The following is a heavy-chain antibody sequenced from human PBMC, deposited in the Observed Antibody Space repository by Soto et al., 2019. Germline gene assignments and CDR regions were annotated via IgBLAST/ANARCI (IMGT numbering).Heavy chain of an antibody. D-gene: IGHD2-21*01. Sequence: QLQLQESGPGLVKPSETLSLTCTVSGGPIHSSTYYWGWIRQPPGERLEWIGSIYYSGSTYYNPSLESRVTISVDTSKNQLSLKLKSVTAADTAVYCCARVQAITGPPEDAFDIWGQGTGVIVSS. V-gene: IGHV4-39*01. CDR2: IYYSGST. CDR3: ARVQAITGPPEDAFDI. CDR1: GGPIHSSTYY. J-gene: IGHJ3*02.